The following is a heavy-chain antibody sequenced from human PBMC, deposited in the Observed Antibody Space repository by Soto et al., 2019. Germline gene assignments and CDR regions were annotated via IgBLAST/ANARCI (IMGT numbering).Heavy chain of an antibody. CDR1: GYTFITYG. D-gene: IGHD4-17*01. CDR3: ARGGVYGGAFDY. CDR2: ISAYNGNT. J-gene: IGHJ4*02. V-gene: IGHV1-18*01. Sequence: QVQLVQSGAEVKKPGASVKVSCKASGYTFITYGISWVRQATGQGLEWMGRISAYNGNTYYAQKIQGRLTMTTDTSTSTAYMELRSLRSDDTAVYYCARGGVYGGAFDYWGQGTLVTVSS.